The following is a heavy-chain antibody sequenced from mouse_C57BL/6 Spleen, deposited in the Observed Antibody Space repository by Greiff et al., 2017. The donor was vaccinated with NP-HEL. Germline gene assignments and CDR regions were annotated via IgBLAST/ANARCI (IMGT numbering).Heavy chain of an antibody. CDR2: IDPSDSET. CDR3: ARSGSRSSSFDY. J-gene: IGHJ2*01. CDR1: GYTFTSYW. D-gene: IGHD1-1*01. V-gene: IGHV1-52*01. Sequence: VQLKQPGAELVRPGSSVKLSCKASGYTFTSYWMHWVKQRPIQGLEWIGNIDPSDSETHYNQKFKDKATLTVDKSSSTAYMQLSSLTSEDSAVYYCARSGSRSSSFDYWGQGTTLTVSS.